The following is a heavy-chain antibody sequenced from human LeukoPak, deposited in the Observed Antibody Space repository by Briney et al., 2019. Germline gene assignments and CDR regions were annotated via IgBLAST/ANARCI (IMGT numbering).Heavy chain of an antibody. CDR1: GYTFTNYG. CDR2: IIPMSDTA. V-gene: IGHV1-69*06. D-gene: IGHD1-26*01. Sequence: GASVKVSCKASGYTFTNYGISWVRQAPGQGLEWMGGIIPMSDTANYPQKFRGRLTITADIPTSTVYMELSSLRSEDTAVYYCAREDDTGRYMGDDAFDIWGQGTMVTVSS. CDR3: AREDDTGRYMGDDAFDI. J-gene: IGHJ3*02.